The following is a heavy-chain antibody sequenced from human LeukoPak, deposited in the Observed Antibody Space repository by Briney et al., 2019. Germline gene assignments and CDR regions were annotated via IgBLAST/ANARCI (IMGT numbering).Heavy chain of an antibody. CDR3: ARDWFHAIDY. V-gene: IGHV3-15*01. CDR2: IKSKTDGGTT. Sequence: GGSLRLSCAASGFTFSNAWMSWVRQAPGKGLEWVGRIKSKTDGGTTDYAAPVKGRFTISRDDSKNTLYLQMNSLRAEDTAVYYCARDWFHAIDYWGQGTLVTVSS. J-gene: IGHJ4*02. D-gene: IGHD2/OR15-2a*01. CDR1: GFTFSNAW.